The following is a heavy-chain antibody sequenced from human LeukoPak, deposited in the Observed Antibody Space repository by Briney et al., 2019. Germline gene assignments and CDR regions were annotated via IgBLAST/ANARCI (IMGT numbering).Heavy chain of an antibody. J-gene: IGHJ4*02. CDR1: GFTFDTHA. Sequence: GGSLRLSCAASGFTFDTHAMSWVRQAPGKGLEWISTMSGHGHNVYYADSVKGRFTISRDNSKNTLYLHMNSLRAEDTAMYYCARDSAGNDYWGQGTLVTVSS. D-gene: IGHD6-13*01. CDR3: ARDSAGNDY. V-gene: IGHV3-23*01. CDR2: MSGHGHNV.